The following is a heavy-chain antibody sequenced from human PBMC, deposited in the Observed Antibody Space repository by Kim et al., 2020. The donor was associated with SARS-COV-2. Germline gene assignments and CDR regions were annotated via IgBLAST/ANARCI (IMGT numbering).Heavy chain of an antibody. Sequence: SETLSLTCTVSGGSVSSGSYYWSWIRQPPGKGLEWIGYIYYSGSTNYNPSLKSRVTISVDTSKNQFSLKLSSVTAADTAVYYCAREVPTISPNWFDPWGQGTLVTVSS. J-gene: IGHJ5*02. CDR1: GGSVSSGSYY. D-gene: IGHD3-3*01. CDR3: AREVPTISPNWFDP. V-gene: IGHV4-61*01. CDR2: IYYSGST.